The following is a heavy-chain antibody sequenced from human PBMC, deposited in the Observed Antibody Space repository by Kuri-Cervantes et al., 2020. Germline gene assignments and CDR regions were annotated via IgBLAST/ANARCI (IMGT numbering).Heavy chain of an antibody. Sequence: QVKLEESGAELVKPGASVKLSCTASGFNIKDYYMHWVKQRTEQGLEWIGRINPYNGDTFYNQKFKGKATLTADKSSSTAYMELRSLTSEDSAVYFCARWEWRYYAMDYWGQGTSVTVSS. V-gene: IGHV1/OR15-2*02. D-gene: IGHD3-3*01. CDR2: INPYNGDT. J-gene: IGHJ6*01. CDR3: ARWEWRYYAMDY. CDR1: GFNIKDYY.